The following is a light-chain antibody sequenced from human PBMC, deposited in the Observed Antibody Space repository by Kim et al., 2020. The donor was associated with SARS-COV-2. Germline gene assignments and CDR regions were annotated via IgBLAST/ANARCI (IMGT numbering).Light chain of an antibody. J-gene: IGKJ2*01. Sequence: SASVGDRVPITCRDCQSSRQWMAWYKQTPGEAPNPHICRTSTVDRGVTSRFSGGGSGTEFFLTNSSLQPDDFATYFCQQYSTYPYTFGRGTELEI. CDR1: QSSRQW. V-gene: IGKV1-5*03. CDR2: RTS. CDR3: QQYSTYPYT.